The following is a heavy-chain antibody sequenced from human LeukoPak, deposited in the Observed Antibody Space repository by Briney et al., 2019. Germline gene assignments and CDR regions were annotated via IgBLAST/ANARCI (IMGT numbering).Heavy chain of an antibody. J-gene: IGHJ3*02. D-gene: IGHD5-24*01. Sequence: TSVKVSCKASGFTFTTSAMQWVRQARGQRPEWIGWIVVGSGNTNYAQKFQGRVTITRDKSTGTAYMELSRLRSDDTAVYYCAAELEMATDAFDIWGQGTMVTVSS. CDR2: IVVGSGNT. CDR3: AAELEMATDAFDI. V-gene: IGHV1-58*02. CDR1: GFTFTTSA.